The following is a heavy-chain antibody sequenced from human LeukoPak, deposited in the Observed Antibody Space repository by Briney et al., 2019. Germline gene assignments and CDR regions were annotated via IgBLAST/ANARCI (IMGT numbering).Heavy chain of an antibody. Sequence: SETLSLTCSVSGGSISNYYWNWIRQPAGKGLEWIGRLHASGSTRYNPSFGTRVTMSADTSKNQLSLKLTSVTAADTALYFCARDRSGSGGHNNDAFDIWGQGTMVTVYS. CDR3: ARDRSGSGGHNNDAFDI. CDR1: GGSISNYY. V-gene: IGHV4-4*07. J-gene: IGHJ3*02. CDR2: LHASGST. D-gene: IGHD3-16*01.